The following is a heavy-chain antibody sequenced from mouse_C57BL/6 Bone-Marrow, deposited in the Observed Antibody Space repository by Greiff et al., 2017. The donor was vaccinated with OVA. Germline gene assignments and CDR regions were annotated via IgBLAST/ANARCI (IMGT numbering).Heavy chain of an antibody. J-gene: IGHJ4*01. CDR2: IDPENGNT. CDR1: GFNITDDY. V-gene: IGHV14-4*01. D-gene: IGHD2-1*01. Sequence: VQLQQSGAELVRPGASVKLSCTASGFNITDDYMHWVKQRPEQGLEWIGWIDPENGNTEYASKCQGKATITADTSSNTAYLQLSSLTSEDTAVYYGTKRIYYGYYYAMEYWGQGTTVTVSS. CDR3: TKRIYYGYYYAMEY.